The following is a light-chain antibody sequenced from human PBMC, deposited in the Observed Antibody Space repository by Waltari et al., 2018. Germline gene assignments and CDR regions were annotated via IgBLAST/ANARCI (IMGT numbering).Light chain of an antibody. CDR2: KGF. Sequence: SSRGRQGLNRALAWYQQKPGQAPRLLIYKGFNRATDIPDRFSGSGSGTEFSLTISRLAPEDFAVYYCQHYVSLPATFGQGTRVEIK. CDR3: QHYVSLPAT. J-gene: IGKJ1*01. V-gene: IGKV3-20*01. CDR1: QGLNRA.